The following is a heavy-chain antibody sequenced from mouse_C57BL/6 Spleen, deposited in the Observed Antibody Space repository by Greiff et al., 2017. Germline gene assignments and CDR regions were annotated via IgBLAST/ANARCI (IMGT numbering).Heavy chain of an antibody. CDR2: IRSKSNNYAT. V-gene: IGHV10-1*01. D-gene: IGHD2-4*01. CDR1: GFSFNTYA. J-gene: IGHJ3*01. Sequence: EVQLVESGGGLVQPKGSLKLSCAASGFSFNTYAMNWVRQAPGKGLEWVARIRSKSNNYATYYADSVKDRFTISRDDSEGMLYLQMNNLKTEDTAMYYCVRQNDYDPFAYWGQGTLVTVSA. CDR3: VRQNDYDPFAY.